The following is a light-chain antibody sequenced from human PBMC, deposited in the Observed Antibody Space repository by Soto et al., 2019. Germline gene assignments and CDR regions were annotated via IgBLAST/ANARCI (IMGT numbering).Light chain of an antibody. CDR3: CSYAGSSTLDVV. V-gene: IGLV2-23*01. CDR2: EGS. CDR1: SSDVGIYNL. J-gene: IGLJ2*01. Sequence: QSVLTQPASVSGSPGQSITISCTGTSSDVGIYNLVSWYQQHPGKAPKLMIYEGSKRPSGVSNRFSGSKSGNTASLTISGLQAEDEADYYCCSYAGSSTLDVVFGGGTKLTV.